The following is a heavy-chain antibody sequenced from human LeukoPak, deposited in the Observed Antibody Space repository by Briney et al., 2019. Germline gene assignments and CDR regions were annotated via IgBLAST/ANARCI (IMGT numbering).Heavy chain of an antibody. Sequence: VASVKLSCNASGYTFTSYGISWVRQAPGQGLEWMGWISAYNGNTNYAQKLQGRVTMTTDTSTSTAYMELRSLRSDDTAVYYCARDLWQQPYYFDYWGQGTLVTVSS. CDR1: GYTFTSYG. CDR2: ISAYNGNT. CDR3: ARDLWQQPYYFDY. J-gene: IGHJ4*02. D-gene: IGHD6-13*01. V-gene: IGHV1-18*01.